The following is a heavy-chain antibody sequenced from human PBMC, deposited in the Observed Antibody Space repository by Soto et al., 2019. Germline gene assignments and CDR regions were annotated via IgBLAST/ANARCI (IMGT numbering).Heavy chain of an antibody. D-gene: IGHD3-10*01. CDR3: ARGGSLSLFDP. J-gene: IGHJ5*02. V-gene: IGHV4-59*01. CDR2: IYYSGST. CDR1: GGSISSYY. Sequence: TSETLSLTCTVSGGSISSYYWSWIRQPPGKGLEWIGYIYYSGSTNYNPSLKSRVTISVDTSKNQFSLKLSSVTAADTAVYYCARGGSLSLFDPSGQGSLVIGSS.